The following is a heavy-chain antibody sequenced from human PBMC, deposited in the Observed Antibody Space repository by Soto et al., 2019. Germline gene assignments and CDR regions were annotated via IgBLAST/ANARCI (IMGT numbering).Heavy chain of an antibody. CDR1: AGTFRSYA. CDR2: ITPMFGKA. Sequence: QVQLVQSGAEVKTPGSSVKVSCKASAGTFRSYAMSWVRQAPGQGLEWMGEITPMFGKANYAQKVQGRVTISADESTSTAYMQLNSLRSEDTAVYYCARSIVVVAAKYYYYGMDAWGQATTVTVSS. V-gene: IGHV1-69*12. J-gene: IGHJ6*02. CDR3: ARSIVVVAAKYYYYGMDA. D-gene: IGHD2-21*02.